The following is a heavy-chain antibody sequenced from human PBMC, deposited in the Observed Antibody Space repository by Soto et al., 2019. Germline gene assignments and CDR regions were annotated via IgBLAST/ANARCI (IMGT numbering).Heavy chain of an antibody. CDR3: ARSGYDYWSGPVPSADY. V-gene: IGHV4-59*01. Sequence: KTSETRSLTCNVSGSISTYYLWIRQPPVKELEWIGYISYRGPTNSSQSLENGVTMSMDTSKRKVSLKLSPVTFGETAVYYCARSGYDYWSGPVPSADYWGRGTLVTVSS. J-gene: IGHJ4*02. CDR2: ISYRGPT. CDR1: GSISTYY. D-gene: IGHD3-3*01.